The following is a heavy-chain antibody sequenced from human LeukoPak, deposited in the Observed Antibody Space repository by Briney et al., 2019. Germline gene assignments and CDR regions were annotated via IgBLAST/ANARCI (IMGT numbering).Heavy chain of an antibody. J-gene: IGHJ4*02. CDR1: GGSFSGYY. V-gene: IGHV4-34*01. Sequence: PSETLSLTCAVYGGSFSGYYWSWIRQPPGKGLEWIGEINHSGSTNYNPSLKSRVTISVDKSKNQFSLKLSSVTAADTAVYYCARHRETGTPFDYWGQGTLVTVSS. CDR2: INHSGST. D-gene: IGHD1-1*01. CDR3: ARHRETGTPFDY.